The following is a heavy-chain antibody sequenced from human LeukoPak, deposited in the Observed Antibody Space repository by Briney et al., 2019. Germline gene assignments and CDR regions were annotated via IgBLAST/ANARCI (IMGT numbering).Heavy chain of an antibody. CDR3: AREGDYGDYVAY. V-gene: IGHV1-2*02. CDR1: GYPFTGSY. D-gene: IGHD4-17*01. J-gene: IGHJ4*02. CDR2: IDCNTGTT. Sequence: GASVKVSCKASGYPFTGSYLHWVRQAPGQGLEWMGWIDCNTGTTHYEEKFEARVTMTRDTSISTVYIEVGGLIFDDTAVYFCAREGDYGDYVAYWGQGTLVTVSS.